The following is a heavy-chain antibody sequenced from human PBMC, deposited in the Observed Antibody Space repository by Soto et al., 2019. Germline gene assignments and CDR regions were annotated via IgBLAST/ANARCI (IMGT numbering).Heavy chain of an antibody. V-gene: IGHV4-39*01. CDR1: GVSISSSSYY. D-gene: IGHD3-10*01. J-gene: IGHJ6*02. CDR3: ARQGTRLGPIITFVAASIFAM. Sequence: ASETLSLTCSVSGVSISSSSYYWGWIRQPPGKGLEWIGSIYYSGTTFHNPSLKSRVSISVDTSKNHFSLNLTSVTDADTAVYHCARQGTRLGPIITFVAASIFAMWGQGTTVPVSS. CDR2: IYYSGTT.